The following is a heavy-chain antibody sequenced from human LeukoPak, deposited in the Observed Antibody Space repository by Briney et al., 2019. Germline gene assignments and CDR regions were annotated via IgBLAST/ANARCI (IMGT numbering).Heavy chain of an antibody. CDR2: ISSSSSYI. V-gene: IGHV3-21*04. CDR1: GFTFSSYS. D-gene: IGHD3-10*01. Sequence: GGSLRLSCAASGFTFSSYSMNWVRQAPGKGLEWVSSISSSSSYIYYADSVKGRFTISRDNAKNSLYLQMNSLRAEDTAVYYCAKGRYGSGRYDIQFDYWGQGTLVTVSS. CDR3: AKGRYGSGRYDIQFDY. J-gene: IGHJ4*02.